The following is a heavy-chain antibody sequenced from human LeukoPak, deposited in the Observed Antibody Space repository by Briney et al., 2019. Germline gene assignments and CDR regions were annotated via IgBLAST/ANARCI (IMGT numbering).Heavy chain of an antibody. Sequence: ASVKVSCKAAGYTFTSYGISWVRQAPGQGLEWMGWISAYNGNTNYAQKLQGRVTMTRDMSTSTVYMEVSSLRSEDTAVYYCAREPTAAAGIPFDYWGQGTLVTVSS. V-gene: IGHV1-18*01. CDR1: GYTFTSYG. CDR3: AREPTAAAGIPFDY. D-gene: IGHD6-13*01. CDR2: ISAYNGNT. J-gene: IGHJ4*02.